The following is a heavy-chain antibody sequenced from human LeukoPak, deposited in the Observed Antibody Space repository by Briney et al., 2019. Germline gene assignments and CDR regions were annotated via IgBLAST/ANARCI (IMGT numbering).Heavy chain of an antibody. D-gene: IGHD2/OR15-2a*01. J-gene: IGHJ6*02. CDR3: ARDLRDVTDYYYYGMDV. V-gene: IGHV3-21*01. CDR2: ISSSSSYI. CDR1: EFTFSSYS. Sequence: GGSLRLSCAASEFTFSSYSMNWVRQAPGKGLEWVSSISSSSSYIYYADSVKGRFTISRDNAKNSLYLEMNSLRAEDTAVYYCARDLRDVTDYYYYGMDVWGQGTTVTVSS.